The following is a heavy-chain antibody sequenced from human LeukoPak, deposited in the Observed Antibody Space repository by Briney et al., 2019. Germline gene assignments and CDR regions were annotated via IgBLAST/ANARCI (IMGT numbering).Heavy chain of an antibody. D-gene: IGHD2-15*01. Sequence: ASVKVSCKASGGTFSSYAISWVRQAPGQGLEWMGRIIPIFGTANYAQKFQGRVTIPTDESTSTAYMELSSLRSEDTAVYYCARSHCSGGSCYSGDYWGQGTLVTVSS. CDR3: ARSHCSGGSCYSGDY. V-gene: IGHV1-69*05. CDR2: IIPIFGTA. J-gene: IGHJ4*02. CDR1: GGTFSSYA.